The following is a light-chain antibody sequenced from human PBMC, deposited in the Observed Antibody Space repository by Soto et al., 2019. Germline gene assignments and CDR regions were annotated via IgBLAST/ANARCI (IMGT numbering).Light chain of an antibody. CDR3: SSYTTSNTPYV. CDR1: SSDIGAYNY. Sequence: QSALTQSASVSGSPGQSIPISCTGTSSDIGAYNYVSWYQQHPGKAPKVMIHDVSNRPSGVSSRFSGSKSGNTASLTISGLQAEDEADYYCSSYTTSNTPYVFGTGTKLIVL. CDR2: DVS. V-gene: IGLV2-14*01. J-gene: IGLJ1*01.